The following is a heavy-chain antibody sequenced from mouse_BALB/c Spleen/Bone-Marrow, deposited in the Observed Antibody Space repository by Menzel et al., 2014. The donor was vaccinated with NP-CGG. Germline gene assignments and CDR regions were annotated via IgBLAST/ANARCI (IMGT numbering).Heavy chain of an antibody. D-gene: IGHD1-1*01. CDR2: ISTYSGNT. CDR1: GYTFTDYA. Sequence: VQLVESGPELVRPGVSVRISCKGSGYTFTDYAMHWVKQSHAKSLEWIGVISTYSGNTNYNQKFKGKATMTVDKSSSTAYMELARLTSEDSAIYYCARDYGSRIYAMDYWGQGTSVTVSS. V-gene: IGHV1-67*01. J-gene: IGHJ4*01. CDR3: ARDYGSRIYAMDY.